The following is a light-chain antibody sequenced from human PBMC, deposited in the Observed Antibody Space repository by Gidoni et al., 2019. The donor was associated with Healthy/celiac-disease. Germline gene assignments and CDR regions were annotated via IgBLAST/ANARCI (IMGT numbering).Light chain of an antibody. V-gene: IGKV3-15*01. CDR1: KSVSSN. Sequence: EIVMTQSPATLSVSPGERATLSCRASKSVSSNLAWYQQKPGQAPRLLIYGASTRATGIPARFSGSGSGKEFTLTISSLPSEDFAVYYCQQYNNWPSFGPGTKVDIK. J-gene: IGKJ3*01. CDR3: QQYNNWPS. CDR2: GAS.